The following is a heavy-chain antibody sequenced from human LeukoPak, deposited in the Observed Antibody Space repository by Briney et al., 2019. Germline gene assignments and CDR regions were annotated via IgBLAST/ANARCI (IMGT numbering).Heavy chain of an antibody. CDR2: ISSSSSYI. CDR3: ARDLAYYDILTGYYPDHDAFDI. D-gene: IGHD3-9*01. J-gene: IGHJ3*02. Sequence: PGGSLRLSCAASGFTFSSYSMNWVRQAPGKGLEWVSSISSSSSYIYYADSVKGRFTISRDNAKNSLYLQMNSLRAEDTAVYYCARDLAYYDILTGYYPDHDAFDIWGQGTMVTVSS. V-gene: IGHV3-21*01. CDR1: GFTFSSYS.